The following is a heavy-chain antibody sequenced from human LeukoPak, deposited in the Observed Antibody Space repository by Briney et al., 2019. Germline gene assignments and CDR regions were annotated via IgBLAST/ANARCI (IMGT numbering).Heavy chain of an antibody. V-gene: IGHV3-53*01. CDR2: IYSGGST. CDR3: ARTNSNYYYYGMDV. J-gene: IGHJ6*02. CDR1: GFTFSSNY. Sequence: GGSLRLSCAASGFTFSSNYMSWVRQAPGKGPEWVSVIYSGGSTYYADSVKGRFTISRDNSKNTLYLQMNSLRAEDTAVYYCARTNSNYYYYGMDVWGQGTTVTVSS. D-gene: IGHD4-11*01.